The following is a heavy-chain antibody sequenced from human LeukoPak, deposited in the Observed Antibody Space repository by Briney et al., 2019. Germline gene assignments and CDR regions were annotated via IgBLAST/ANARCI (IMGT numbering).Heavy chain of an antibody. CDR2: INTDGSST. Sequence: GGSLRLSCAASGFTFTRYWMHWVRQAPGKGLVWVSRINTDGSSTAYADSVKGRFTISRDNAKNSLYLQMNSLRAEDTAVYYCARATRYGLDVDHWGQGTLVTVSS. V-gene: IGHV3-74*01. J-gene: IGHJ4*02. CDR1: GFTFTRYW. CDR3: ARATRYGLDVDH. D-gene: IGHD3-10*01.